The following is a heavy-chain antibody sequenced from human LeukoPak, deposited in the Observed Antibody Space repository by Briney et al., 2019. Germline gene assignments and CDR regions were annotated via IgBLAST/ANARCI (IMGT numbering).Heavy chain of an antibody. D-gene: IGHD1-7*01. CDR1: GFTFSSYA. CDR3: ARGAGTMRGWFDP. V-gene: IGHV3-23*01. CDR2: ISGSGGST. Sequence: GGSLRLSCAASGFTFSSYAMSWVRQAPGKGLEWVSAISGSGGSTYYVDSVKGRFTISRDNSKNTLYLQMNSQRAEDTAVYFCARGAGTMRGWFDPWGQGTLVTVSP. J-gene: IGHJ5*02.